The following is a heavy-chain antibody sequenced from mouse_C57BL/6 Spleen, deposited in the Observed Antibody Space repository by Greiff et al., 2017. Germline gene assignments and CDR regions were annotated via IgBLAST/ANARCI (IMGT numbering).Heavy chain of an antibody. J-gene: IGHJ4*01. CDR2: INPNNGGT. Sequence: VQLQQSGPELVKPGASVKISCKASGYTFTDYYMNWVKQSHGKSLEWIGDINPNNGGTSYNQKFKGKATLTVDKSSSTAYMELRSLTSEDSAVYYCARGGLRRPNAMDYWGQGTSVTVSS. CDR3: ARGGLRRPNAMDY. V-gene: IGHV1-26*01. CDR1: GYTFTDYY. D-gene: IGHD2-4*01.